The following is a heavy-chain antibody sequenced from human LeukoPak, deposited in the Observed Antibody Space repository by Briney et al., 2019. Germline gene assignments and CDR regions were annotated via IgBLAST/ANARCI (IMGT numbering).Heavy chain of an antibody. Sequence: SETLSLTCTVSGGSISSGDYYWSWIRQPPGKGLEWIGYIYYSGSTYYNPSLKSRVTISVDTSKNQFSLELSSVTAADTAVYYCARVGGDFWSGLVAYYFDYWGQGTLVTVSS. V-gene: IGHV4-30-4*08. J-gene: IGHJ4*02. D-gene: IGHD3-3*01. CDR1: GGSISSGDYY. CDR3: ARVGGDFWSGLVAYYFDY. CDR2: IYYSGST.